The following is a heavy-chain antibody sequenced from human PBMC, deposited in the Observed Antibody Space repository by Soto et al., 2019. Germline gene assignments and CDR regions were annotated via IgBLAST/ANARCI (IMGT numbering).Heavy chain of an antibody. CDR3: ARGQVVAAQH. J-gene: IGHJ4*02. Sequence: QLQLQESGSGLVKPSQTLSLTCAVSGGSISSGGYSWSWIRQPPGKGLEWIGYIYHSGSTYYNPSVRSRVHISVDRSKNQFSLKLSSVTAADTAVYSCARGQVVAAQHWGQGTLVTVSS. CDR1: GGSISSGGYS. D-gene: IGHD2-15*01. CDR2: IYHSGST. V-gene: IGHV4-30-2*01.